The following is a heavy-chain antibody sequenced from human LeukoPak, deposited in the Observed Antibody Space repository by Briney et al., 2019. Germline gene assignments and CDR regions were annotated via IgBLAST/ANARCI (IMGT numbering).Heavy chain of an antibody. D-gene: IGHD3-22*01. J-gene: IGHJ4*02. Sequence: GGSLRLSCAASGFTFDDYAMHWVRQAPGKGLEWVSGISWNSDSIGYADSVKGRFTISRDNAKNSLYLQMNSLRAEDTALYYCAKDMAYDSSGLIDYWGQGTLVTVSS. V-gene: IGHV3-9*01. CDR3: AKDMAYDSSGLIDY. CDR2: ISWNSDSI. CDR1: GFTFDDYA.